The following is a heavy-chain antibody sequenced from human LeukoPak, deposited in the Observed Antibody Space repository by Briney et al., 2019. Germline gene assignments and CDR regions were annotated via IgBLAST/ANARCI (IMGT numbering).Heavy chain of an antibody. CDR2: ISGSGGST. CDR1: GFTFSSYA. D-gene: IGHD5-24*01. J-gene: IGHJ4*02. V-gene: IGHV3-23*01. CDR3: AKSPKEMATNYSDY. Sequence: TGGSLRLSCAASGFTFSSYAMSWVRQAPGKGLEWVSAISGSGGSTYYADSVKGRFTISRDNSKNTLYLQMNSLRAEDTAVYYCAKSPKEMATNYSDYWGQGTLVTVSS.